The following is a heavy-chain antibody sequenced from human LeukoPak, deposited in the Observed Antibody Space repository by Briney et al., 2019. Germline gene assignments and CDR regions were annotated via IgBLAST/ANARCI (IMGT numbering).Heavy chain of an antibody. CDR2: IYYSGST. CDR3: ARGQHYYDSSGYYYVFHFDY. D-gene: IGHD3-22*01. Sequence: SETLSLTCTVSGGSISSSSYYWSWIRQPPGKGLEWIGYIYYSGSTNYNPSLKSRVTISVDTSKNQFSLKLSSVTAADTAVYYCARGQHYYDSSGYYYVFHFDYWGQGTLVTVSS. J-gene: IGHJ4*02. V-gene: IGHV4-61*01. CDR1: GGSISSSSYY.